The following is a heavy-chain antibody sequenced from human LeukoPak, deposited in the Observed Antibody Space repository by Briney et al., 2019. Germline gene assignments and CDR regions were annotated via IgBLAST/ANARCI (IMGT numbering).Heavy chain of an antibody. J-gene: IGHJ4*02. D-gene: IGHD6-13*01. Sequence: GGSLRLSCSASGFIFSSYWMHWVRQAPGKGLVWVSRIHSDGSGTTYADSVKGRFTISRDNAKNTLYLQMTGLRDEDAAVYYCARGRSSSSWSDYWGQGTLVTVSS. V-gene: IGHV3-74*01. CDR3: ARGRSSSSWSDY. CDR1: GFIFSSYW. CDR2: IHSDGSGT.